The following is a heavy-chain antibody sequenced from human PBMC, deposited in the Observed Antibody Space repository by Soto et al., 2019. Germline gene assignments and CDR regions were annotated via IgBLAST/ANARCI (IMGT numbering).Heavy chain of an antibody. CDR1: RYTFTGYY. D-gene: IGHD2-2*02. V-gene: IGHV1-2*02. Sequence: ASVKVSCKASRYTFTGYYIHWVRQSPGQGLEWMGWINPNSGGTNYAQKFQGRVTMTRDTSISTAYMELSRLRSDDTAVYYCASEGGYCSSTSCYKYYYYYGMDVWGQRTTVTVSS. J-gene: IGHJ6*02. CDR3: ASEGGYCSSTSCYKYYYYYGMDV. CDR2: INPNSGGT.